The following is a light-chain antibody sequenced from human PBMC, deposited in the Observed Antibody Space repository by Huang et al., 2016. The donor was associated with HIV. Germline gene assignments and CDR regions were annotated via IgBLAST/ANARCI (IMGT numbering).Light chain of an antibody. Sequence: IQLTQSPSSLSASVGDRVTITCRASQDIISYLAWYQQKPGKAPKLLIDAASTLESGVPSRVSGSGSGTDFTLTINNLQPEDFATYYCLQLKTYPGTFGPGTNVDV. CDR2: AAS. CDR3: LQLKTYPGT. J-gene: IGKJ3*01. V-gene: IGKV1-9*01. CDR1: QDIISY.